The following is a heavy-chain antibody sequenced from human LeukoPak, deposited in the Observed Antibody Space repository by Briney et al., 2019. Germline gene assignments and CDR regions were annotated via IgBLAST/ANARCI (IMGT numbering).Heavy chain of an antibody. V-gene: IGHV4-59*01. CDR3: ARTNRYAGGDRHFDY. D-gene: IGHD1-14*01. CDR1: GGSTSSYF. CDR2: IYNSGST. J-gene: IGHJ4*02. Sequence: SETLSLTCTVSGGSTSSYFWSWIRQPPGKGLEWIGYIYNSGSTNFNPSLKSRVTISVDTSKNQFSLKMTSVTAADTAVYYCARTNRYAGGDRHFDYWGQGTLVTVSS.